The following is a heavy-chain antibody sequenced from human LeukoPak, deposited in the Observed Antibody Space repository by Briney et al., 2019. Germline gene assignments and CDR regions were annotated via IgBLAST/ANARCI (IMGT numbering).Heavy chain of an antibody. J-gene: IGHJ4*02. CDR3: ARWDGYSSSPDY. CDR1: GYSFTGYY. D-gene: IGHD6-13*01. CDR2: INPHSGDT. Sequence: ASVKVSCKASGYSFTGYYMHWVRQAPGQGLEWMGWINPHSGDTGYAQKFQGRVTMTRDMSITTTYMELTRLRSDDTAFYYCARWDGYSSSPDYWGQGSLVTVSS. V-gene: IGHV1-2*02.